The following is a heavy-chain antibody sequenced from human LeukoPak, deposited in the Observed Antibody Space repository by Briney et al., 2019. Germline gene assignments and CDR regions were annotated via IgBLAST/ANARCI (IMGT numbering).Heavy chain of an antibody. CDR2: IYYSGST. CDR3: ARTERWLQFSWFDP. Sequence: PSETLSLTCTVSGGSISSYYWSCIRQPPGKGLEWIGYIYYSGSTNYNPSLKSRVTISVDTSKNQFSLKLSSVTAADTAVYYCARTERWLQFSWFDPWGQGTLVTVSS. CDR1: GGSISSYY. J-gene: IGHJ5*02. D-gene: IGHD5-24*01. V-gene: IGHV4-59*01.